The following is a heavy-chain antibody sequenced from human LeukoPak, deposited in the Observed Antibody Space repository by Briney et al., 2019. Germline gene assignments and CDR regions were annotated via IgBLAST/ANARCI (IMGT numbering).Heavy chain of an antibody. CDR3: AVGGSYNDYFDY. J-gene: IGHJ4*02. CDR2: ISHDGSNK. D-gene: IGHD1-26*01. Sequence: PGGSLRLSCAASGFTFSSYAMSWVRQAPGKGLEWVAVISHDGSNKYYADSVKGRFTISRDNSKNTLYLQMNSLRAEDTAVYYCAVGGSYNDYFDYWGQGTLVTVSS. CDR1: GFTFSSYA. V-gene: IGHV3-30*03.